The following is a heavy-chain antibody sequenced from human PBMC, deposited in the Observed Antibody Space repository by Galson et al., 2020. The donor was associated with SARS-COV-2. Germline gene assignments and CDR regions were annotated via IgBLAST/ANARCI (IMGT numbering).Heavy chain of an antibody. CDR3: ARDLGGYFDL. D-gene: IGHD4-17*01. V-gene: IGHV3-30-3*01. CDR2: ISYDGSNK. J-gene: IGHJ2*01. CDR1: GFTFSSYA. Sequence: TGGSLRLSCAASGFTFSSYAMHWVRQAPGKGLEWVAVISYDGSNKYYADSVKGRFTISRDNSKNTLYLQMNSLRAEDTAVYYCARDLGGYFDLWGRGTLVTVSS.